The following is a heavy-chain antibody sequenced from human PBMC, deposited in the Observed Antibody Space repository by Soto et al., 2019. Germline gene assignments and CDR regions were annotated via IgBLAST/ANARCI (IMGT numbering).Heavy chain of an antibody. CDR1: GDSIRSYY. CDR2: IYDSGST. J-gene: IGHJ4*02. D-gene: IGHD3-3*01. Sequence: SETLSLTCTVSGDSIRSYYWSWIRQPPGKGLEWIGYIYDSGSTNYNPSLKSRVTISVDTSKNQFSLKLSSVTAADTAVYYCASRTYYDFWGGYYTGNFDYWGQGTLVTVSS. V-gene: IGHV4-59*12. CDR3: ASRTYYDFWGGYYTGNFDY.